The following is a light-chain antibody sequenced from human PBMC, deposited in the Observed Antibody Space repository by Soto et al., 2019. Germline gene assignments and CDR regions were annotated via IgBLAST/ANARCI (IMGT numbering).Light chain of an antibody. CDR1: QSVSSSY. V-gene: IGKV3-20*01. Sequence: EIGLTQSPGTLSLSPGERATLSCRASQSVSSSYLAWYQQKPGQAPRLLIYGASSRATGIPDRFSGSGSGTDFTLTISRLEPEDFAGYYCQQYGSSPPYTVGQGTKLEIK. J-gene: IGKJ2*01. CDR3: QQYGSSPPYT. CDR2: GAS.